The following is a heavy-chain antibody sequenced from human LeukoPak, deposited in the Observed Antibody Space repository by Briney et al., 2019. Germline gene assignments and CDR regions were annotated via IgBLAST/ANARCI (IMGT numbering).Heavy chain of an antibody. CDR1: GFTFSSYG. CDR2: IWYDGSNK. D-gene: IGHD3-22*01. Sequence: GGSLRLSCAASGFTFSSYGMHWVRQAPGKGLEWVAAIWYDGSNKYYADSVKGRFTISRDNSKNTLYLQMNSLRAEDTAVYYCTRDGGITMIVVAQDAFDIWGQGTMVTVSS. CDR3: TRDGGITMIVVAQDAFDI. J-gene: IGHJ3*02. V-gene: IGHV3-33*01.